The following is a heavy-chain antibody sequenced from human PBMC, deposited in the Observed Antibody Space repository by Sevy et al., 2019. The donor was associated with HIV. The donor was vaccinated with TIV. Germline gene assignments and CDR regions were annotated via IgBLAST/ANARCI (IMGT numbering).Heavy chain of an antibody. D-gene: IGHD2-15*01. CDR1: EFTVSSNY. CDR2: IYSGGST. J-gene: IGHJ6*02. V-gene: IGHV3-53*01. CDR3: AREDIVLGEGNYYGMDV. Sequence: GGSLRLSCAASEFTVSSNYMNWVRQAPGKGLEWVSVIYSGGSTYYADSVKGRFTISRDNSQNTVYLQMNSLRAEDTALYYCAREDIVLGEGNYYGMDVWGQGTTVTVSS.